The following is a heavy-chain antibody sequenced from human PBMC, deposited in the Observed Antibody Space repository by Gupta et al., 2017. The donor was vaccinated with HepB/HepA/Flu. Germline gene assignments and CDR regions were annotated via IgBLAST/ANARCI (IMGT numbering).Heavy chain of an antibody. CDR3: AKDIDQLEPTNPIFDY. J-gene: IGHJ4*02. V-gene: IGHV3-23*01. Sequence: EVQLLESGGGLVQPGGSLRLSCAASGFTFSSYPMSWVRQAPGKGLEWVSAISGSGGSTYYADSVKGRFTISRDNSKNTLYLQMNSLRAEDTAVYYCAKDIDQLEPTNPIFDYWGQGTLVTVSS. CDR2: ISGSGGST. D-gene: IGHD1-1*01. CDR1: GFTFSSYP.